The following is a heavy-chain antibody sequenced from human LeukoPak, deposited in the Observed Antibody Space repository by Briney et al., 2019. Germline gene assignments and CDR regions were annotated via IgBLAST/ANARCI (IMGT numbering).Heavy chain of an antibody. CDR2: IYYSGST. Sequence: KSSETLSLTCTVSGGSISSYYWSWIRQPPGKGLEWIGYIYYSGSTNYNPSLKSRVTISVDTSKNQFSLKLSSVTAADTAVYYCARGTVWELHFDYWGQGTLVTVSS. CDR3: ARGTVWELHFDY. V-gene: IGHV4-59*01. CDR1: GGSISSYY. D-gene: IGHD1-26*01. J-gene: IGHJ4*02.